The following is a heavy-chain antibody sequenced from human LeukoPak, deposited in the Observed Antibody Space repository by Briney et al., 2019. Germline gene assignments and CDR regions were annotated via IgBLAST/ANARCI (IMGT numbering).Heavy chain of an antibody. CDR1: GFTFSSYW. V-gene: IGHV3-7*01. Sequence: GGSLRLSCAASGFTFSSYWTRWVRQAPGKGLEWVANIKQDGSEKYYVDSVKGRFTISRDNAKNSLYLQMNSLRAEDTAVYYCASGTQWTDAFDIWGQGTMVTVSS. D-gene: IGHD1-1*01. CDR3: ASGTQWTDAFDI. J-gene: IGHJ3*02. CDR2: IKQDGSEK.